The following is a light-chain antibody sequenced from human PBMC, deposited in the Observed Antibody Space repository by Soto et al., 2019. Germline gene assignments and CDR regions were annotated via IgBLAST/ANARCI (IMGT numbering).Light chain of an antibody. J-gene: IGKJ1*01. CDR2: DAS. V-gene: IGKV3-11*01. CDR3: QQRSSWPWT. Sequence: EIVLTQSPATLSLSPAERATLSCRASQGISNSLAWYQQKPGQTPRLLIYDASTRATGIPARFSGSGSGTDFTLTISSLEPEDFAVYFCQQRSSWPWTFGQGTKVEIK. CDR1: QGISNS.